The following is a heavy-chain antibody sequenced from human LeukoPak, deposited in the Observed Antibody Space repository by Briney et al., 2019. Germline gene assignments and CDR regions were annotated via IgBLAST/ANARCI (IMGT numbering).Heavy chain of an antibody. CDR3: ARKLGSYWFDP. J-gene: IGHJ5*02. CDR2: ISSSNTYI. Sequence: GGSLRLSCAASGFTFSSYTMNWVRQAPGKGLEWVSSISSSNTYIYYADSVKGRFTISRDNAKNSLFLQMNSLRAEDTAVYYCARKLGSYWFDPWGQGTLVTVSS. V-gene: IGHV3-21*04. CDR1: GFTFSSYT. D-gene: IGHD1-7*01.